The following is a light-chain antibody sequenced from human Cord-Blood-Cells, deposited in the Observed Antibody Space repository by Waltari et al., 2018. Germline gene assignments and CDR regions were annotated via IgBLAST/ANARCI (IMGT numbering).Light chain of an antibody. Sequence: EIVMTQSPATFSVSPGERATLPCRASQSVSSNLAWYQQKPGQAPRLLIYGASTRATGIPARFSGSGSGTEFTLTISSLQSEDFAVYYCQQYNNWPPWTFGQGTKVEIK. CDR3: QQYNNWPPWT. V-gene: IGKV3-15*01. J-gene: IGKJ1*01. CDR2: GAS. CDR1: QSVSSN.